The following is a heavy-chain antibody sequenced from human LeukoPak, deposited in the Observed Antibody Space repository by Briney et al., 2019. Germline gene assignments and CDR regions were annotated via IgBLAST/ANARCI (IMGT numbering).Heavy chain of an antibody. CDR3: ARHRRWLQRYYFDY. D-gene: IGHD5-24*01. CDR2: IYYSGST. CDR1: GGSISSYY. V-gene: IGHV4-59*08. J-gene: IGHJ4*02. Sequence: SETLSLTGTVSGGSISSYYWSWIRQLPGKGLEWIGYIYYSGSTNYNPSLKSRVTISVDTSKNQFSLKLSSVTAADTAVYSCARHRRWLQRYYFDYWGQGTLVTVSS.